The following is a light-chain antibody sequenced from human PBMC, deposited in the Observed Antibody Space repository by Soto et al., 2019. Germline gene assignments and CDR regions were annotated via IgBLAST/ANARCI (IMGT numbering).Light chain of an antibody. J-gene: IGKJ1*01. Sequence: DLQMTQSPSSLSASVGDRVTITCRASQNIYSYLNWYLQKPGKAPDLLIYAASSLQSGVPSRFIGSGSGTDFTLTISSLQPGDFATYYCQQSYSTPRTFGQGTRVEIK. CDR3: QQSYSTPRT. CDR1: QNIYSY. CDR2: AAS. V-gene: IGKV1-39*01.